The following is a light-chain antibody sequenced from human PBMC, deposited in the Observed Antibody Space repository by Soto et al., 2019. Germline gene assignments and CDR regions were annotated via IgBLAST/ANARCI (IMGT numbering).Light chain of an antibody. CDR3: ETWDRNTHTV. Sequence: QPVLTQSSSASASLGSSVTLTCTLSSGHSSYIIAWHQQQPGKAPRYLMKLEGSGSYNKGSGVPDRFSGSRSGADRYLTISNLQFEDEADYYCETWDRNTHTVFGGGTQLTVL. J-gene: IGLJ3*02. V-gene: IGLV4-60*02. CDR2: LEGSGSY. CDR1: SGHSSYI.